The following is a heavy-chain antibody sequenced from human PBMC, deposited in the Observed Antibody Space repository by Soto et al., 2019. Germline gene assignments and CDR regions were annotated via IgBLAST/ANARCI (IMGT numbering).Heavy chain of an antibody. Sequence: QLQLQESGPGLVKPSETLSLICTVSGGSISSGSYYWGWIRQPPGKGLEWIGTIYYSGSTYYNPSLKSRLTIPVDTSNNQFSLELSSVTAADTAVYFCARGPYSYDSSGYYYFHYFDYWGQGTLVTVSS. CDR3: ARGPYSYDSSGYYYFHYFDY. J-gene: IGHJ4*02. CDR2: IYYSGST. CDR1: GGSISSGSYY. V-gene: IGHV4-39*01. D-gene: IGHD3-22*01.